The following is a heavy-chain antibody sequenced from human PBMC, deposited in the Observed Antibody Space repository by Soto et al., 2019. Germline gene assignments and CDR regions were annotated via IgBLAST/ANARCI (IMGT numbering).Heavy chain of an antibody. J-gene: IGHJ4*02. CDR2: INAGNGNT. D-gene: IGHD3-22*01. CDR3: ARDCPYDSSGCLGY. CDR1: GYTFTSYA. V-gene: IGHV1-3*01. Sequence: ASVKVSCKASGYTFTSYAMHWVRQAPGQRLEWMGWINAGNGNTEYSQKFQGRVTITRDTSASTAYMELSSLRSEDTAVYYCARDCPYDSSGCLGYWGQGTLVTVSS.